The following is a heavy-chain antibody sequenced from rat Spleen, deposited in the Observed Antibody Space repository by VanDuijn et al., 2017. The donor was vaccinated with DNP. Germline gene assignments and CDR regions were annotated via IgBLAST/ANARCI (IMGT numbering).Heavy chain of an antibody. CDR3: ATYYGYNFDY. D-gene: IGHD1-9*01. Sequence: EVQLVESGGGLVQPGRSMTVSCAASGFTFTNSDMAWVRQAPTKGLEWVASISPSGGSTYYRDSVKGRFTISRDNAKSTLYLQMDSLRSEDTATYYCATYYGYNFDYWGQGVMVTVS. J-gene: IGHJ2*01. CDR2: ISPSGGST. V-gene: IGHV5-25*01. CDR1: GFTFTNSD.